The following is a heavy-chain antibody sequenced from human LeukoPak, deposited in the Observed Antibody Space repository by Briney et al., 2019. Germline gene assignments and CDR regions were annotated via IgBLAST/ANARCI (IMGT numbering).Heavy chain of an antibody. CDR3: ARDLGLGSGCSFDY. CDR2: ISSSSSYI. J-gene: IGHJ4*02. Sequence: GGSLRLSCAASGFTFSSYIMNWVRQAPGMGLEWVSSISSSSSYIYYADSVKGRFTISRDNAKNSLYLQMNSLRAEDTAVYYCARDLGLGSGCSFDYWGQGTLVTVSS. V-gene: IGHV3-21*01. CDR1: GFTFSSYI. D-gene: IGHD6-19*01.